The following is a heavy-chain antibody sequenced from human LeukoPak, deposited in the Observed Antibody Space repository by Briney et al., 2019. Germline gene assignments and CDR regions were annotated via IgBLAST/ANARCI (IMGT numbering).Heavy chain of an antibody. J-gene: IGHJ6*02. CDR3: TRGGTSSVAYYYHMDV. Sequence: GGSLRLSCTASGFTFSGRYMDWVRQAPGKGLEWVGRSRDRANGYTPEYAASVRGRFTISRDDSETSMYLQMNSLKTEDSAAYYCTRGGTSSVAYYYHMDVWGQGTTVTVSS. CDR1: GFTFSGRY. CDR2: SRDRANGYTP. D-gene: IGHD1-26*01. V-gene: IGHV3-72*01.